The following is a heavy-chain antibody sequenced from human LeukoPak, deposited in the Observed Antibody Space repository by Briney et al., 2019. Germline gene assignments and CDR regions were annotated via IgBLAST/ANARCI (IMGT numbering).Heavy chain of an antibody. D-gene: IGHD1/OR15-1a*01. CDR1: GTSISSDTYY. Sequence: SETLSLTCTVSGTSISSDTYYWDWVRQTPGRGLEWIGCIYDSGTTYYNPSLESRITMAMDTSKNQFSLKLTSLTAPDTAVYYCAAGAFTRGEHDFWGQGTLVTVFS. J-gene: IGHJ4*02. CDR3: AAGAFTRGEHDF. V-gene: IGHV4-30-4*01. CDR2: IYDSGTT.